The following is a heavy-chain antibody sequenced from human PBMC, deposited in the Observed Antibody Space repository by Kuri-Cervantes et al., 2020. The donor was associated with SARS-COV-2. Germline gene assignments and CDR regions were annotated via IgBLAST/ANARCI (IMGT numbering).Heavy chain of an antibody. J-gene: IGHJ3*02. V-gene: IGHV3-30-3*01. CDR2: ISYDGSNK. Sequence: GGSLRLSCAASGFTFSSYAMHWVRQAPGKGLEWVAVISYDGSNKYYADSVKGRFTISRDNSKNTLYLQMNSLRAEDTAVYYCARARAGGYNDAFDIWGQGT. CDR3: ARARAGGYNDAFDI. CDR1: GFTFSSYA. D-gene: IGHD5-24*01.